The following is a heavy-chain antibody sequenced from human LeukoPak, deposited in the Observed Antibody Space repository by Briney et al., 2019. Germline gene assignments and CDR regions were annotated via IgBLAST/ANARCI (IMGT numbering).Heavy chain of an antibody. J-gene: IGHJ4*02. V-gene: IGHV3-23*01. Sequence: GGSLRLSCAASGFTFSSYAMSWVRQAPGKGLEWVSAISGSGGSTYYADSVKGRFTISRDNSKNTLYLQMNSLRAEDTAVYYCARDGYGDYAFDYWGQGTLVTVSS. CDR3: ARDGYGDYAFDY. D-gene: IGHD4-17*01. CDR2: ISGSGGST. CDR1: GFTFSSYA.